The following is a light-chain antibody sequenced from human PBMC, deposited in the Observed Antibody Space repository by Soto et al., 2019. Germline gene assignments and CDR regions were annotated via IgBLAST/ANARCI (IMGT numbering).Light chain of an antibody. CDR2: DAS. Sequence: DIQMTQSPSSLSASVGDRVTITCRASRDISNYVAWFQQRPGKVPKRLIYDASSLQTGVPSRFSGSGSGTDFTLTISSLQPEDFATYYCLQHTNFPLTFGQGTRLEI. CDR1: RDISNY. V-gene: IGKV1-17*03. CDR3: LQHTNFPLT. J-gene: IGKJ5*01.